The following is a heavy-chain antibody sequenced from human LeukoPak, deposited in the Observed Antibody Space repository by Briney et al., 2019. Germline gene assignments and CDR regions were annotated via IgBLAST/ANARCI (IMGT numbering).Heavy chain of an antibody. V-gene: IGHV6-1*01. J-gene: IGHJ3*02. Sequence: SQTLSLTCAISGDSVSANGATWNWIRQSPSRGLEWLGRTYYRSKWYNDYAVSVKSRITINPDTSKNQFSLQLNSVTPEDTAVYYCARVPYYDFQADAFDIWGQGTMVTVSS. CDR1: GDSVSANGAT. CDR3: ARVPYYDFQADAFDI. D-gene: IGHD3-3*01. CDR2: TYYRSKWYN.